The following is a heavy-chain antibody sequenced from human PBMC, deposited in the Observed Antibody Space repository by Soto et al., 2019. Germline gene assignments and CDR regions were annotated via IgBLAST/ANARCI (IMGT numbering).Heavy chain of an antibody. J-gene: IGHJ6*03. CDR2: INPNSGGT. D-gene: IGHD5-12*01. CDR3: ARDQGYSGYEPRDGYYYMDV. CDR1: GYTFTGYY. V-gene: IGHV1-2*04. Sequence: QVQLVQSGAEVKKPGASVKVSCKASGYTFTGYYMHWVRQAPGQGLEWMGWINPNSGGTNYAQKFQGWVTMTRDTSISTAYMELSRLRSDDTAVYYCARDQGYSGYEPRDGYYYMDVWGKGTTVTVSS.